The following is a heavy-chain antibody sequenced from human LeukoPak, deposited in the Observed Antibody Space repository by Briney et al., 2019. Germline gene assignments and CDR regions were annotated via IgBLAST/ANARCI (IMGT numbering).Heavy chain of an antibody. Sequence: ASVKVSCKVSGYTFTNSYIHWVRQAPGQVLEWMGLINPDGGNTNYAQNFQGRVTLTRDTSTSTVYMEPSSLRSEDTAIYYCARIRDGYNDAYDLWGQGTMVTVPS. D-gene: IGHD5-24*01. J-gene: IGHJ3*01. V-gene: IGHV1-46*01. CDR1: GYTFTNSY. CDR2: INPDGGNT. CDR3: ARIRDGYNDAYDL.